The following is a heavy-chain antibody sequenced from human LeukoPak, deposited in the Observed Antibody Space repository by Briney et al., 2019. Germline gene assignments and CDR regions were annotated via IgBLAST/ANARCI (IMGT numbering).Heavy chain of an antibody. V-gene: IGHV3-11*05. CDR3: AKDVGDHSFDI. Sequence: GGSLRLSCAASGFTFSDYYMSWIRQAPGKGLEWVSYISSSSNRNYADSVKGRFTISRDNAKNSLYLQMNSLRAEDTAVYYCAKDVGDHSFDIWGQGTMVTVSS. D-gene: IGHD2-15*01. CDR1: GFTFSDYY. CDR2: ISSSSNR. J-gene: IGHJ3*02.